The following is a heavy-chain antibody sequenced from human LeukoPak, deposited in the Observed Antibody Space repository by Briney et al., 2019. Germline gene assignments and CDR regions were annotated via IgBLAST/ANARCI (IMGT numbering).Heavy chain of an antibody. CDR2: TYTRGST. Sequence: PSQTLFHTCTVPVGSISSGSDAWSWMRQPGVNGLERIRRTYTRGSTNYNPSLKTRATISVDTSKNQFSLKLSSVTAADTAVDYCASETTSTLVNAFDIWGQGTMVTVSS. D-gene: IGHD2-2*01. CDR1: VGSISSGSDA. V-gene: IGHV4-61*02. J-gene: IGHJ3*02. CDR3: ASETTSTLVNAFDI.